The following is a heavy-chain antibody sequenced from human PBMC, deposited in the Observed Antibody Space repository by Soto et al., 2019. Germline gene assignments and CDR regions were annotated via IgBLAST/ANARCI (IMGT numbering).Heavy chain of an antibody. CDR3: AKAAGRNWGTEHFQH. J-gene: IGHJ1*01. D-gene: IGHD7-27*01. CDR1: GFTFSSYA. Sequence: PGGSLRLSCAASGFTFSSYAMTWVRQAPGKGLEWVSLITGGGGTYYADSVKGRFTISRDNSKNTLYLQMNSLRVEDTAIYYCAKAAGRNWGTEHFQHWGQGTLVTVSS. CDR2: ITGGGGT. V-gene: IGHV3-23*01.